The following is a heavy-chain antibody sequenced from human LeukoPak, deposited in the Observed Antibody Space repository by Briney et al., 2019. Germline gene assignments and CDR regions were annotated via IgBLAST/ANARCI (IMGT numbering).Heavy chain of an antibody. CDR2: FNPKNGGT. D-gene: IGHD3-9*01. V-gene: IGHV1-2*02. J-gene: IGHJ4*02. CDR1: GYTFTDYY. CDR3: AKELRNDIFTAVEFGY. Sequence: ASVKVSCKASGYTFTDYYIHWVRQAPGQGLEWVGWFNPKNGGTNYARKFQGRVTMTRDTSTSTAYMELSRLRSDDTAMFYCAKELRNDIFTAVEFGYWGQGTLVTVSS.